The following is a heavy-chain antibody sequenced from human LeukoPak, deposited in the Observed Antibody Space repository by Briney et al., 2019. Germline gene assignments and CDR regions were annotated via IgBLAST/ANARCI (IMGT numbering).Heavy chain of an antibody. D-gene: IGHD6-13*01. J-gene: IGHJ6*02. Sequence: GGSLRLSCAASGFTFSNYAMSWVRQAPGKGLEWVSGISGSAGSTYYADSVKGRFAISRDNSKNTLYLQMNSLRAEDTAMYYCARGPYSSSWGYYGMDVWGQGTTVTVSS. CDR3: ARGPYSSSWGYYGMDV. CDR1: GFTFSNYA. CDR2: ISGSAGST. V-gene: IGHV3-23*01.